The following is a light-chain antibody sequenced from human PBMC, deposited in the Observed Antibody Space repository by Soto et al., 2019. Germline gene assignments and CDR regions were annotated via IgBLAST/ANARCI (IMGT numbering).Light chain of an antibody. CDR1: SSDVAIYNL. Sequence: QSALTQPASVSGSPGQSITISCSGTSSDVAIYNLVSWYQQHPGKAPKLIIYEGNKRPSGVSNRFSGSKSGNTASLTISGLQAEDEAGYYCCSYAGSSTSYVVFGGGPKLTVL. J-gene: IGLJ2*01. CDR2: EGN. V-gene: IGLV2-23*01. CDR3: CSYAGSSTSYVV.